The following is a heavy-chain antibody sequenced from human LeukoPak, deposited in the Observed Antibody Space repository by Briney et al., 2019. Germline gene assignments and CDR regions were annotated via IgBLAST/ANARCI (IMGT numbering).Heavy chain of an antibody. D-gene: IGHD6-6*01. Sequence: PGGSLRLSCAASGFTFSSYAMHWVRQAPGKGLEWVAVISYDGSNKYYADSVKGRFTISRDNSKNTLFLQMNSLRAEDTALYYCAKDGSIAARPFDYWGQGTLVTVSS. CDR3: AKDGSIAARPFDY. V-gene: IGHV3-30-3*01. CDR1: GFTFSSYA. CDR2: ISYDGSNK. J-gene: IGHJ4*02.